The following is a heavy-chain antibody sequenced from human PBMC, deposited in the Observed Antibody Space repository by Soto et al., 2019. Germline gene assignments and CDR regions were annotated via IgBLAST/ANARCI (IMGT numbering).Heavy chain of an antibody. V-gene: IGHV4-34*01. D-gene: IGHD6-6*01. CDR1: GGSFSAYY. CDR2: INHSGNT. J-gene: IGHJ4*02. Sequence: QVQLQQWGAGLLKPSETLSLTCAVYGGSFSAYYWSWIRQSPGKGLEWIGEINHSGNTNYNPSLKSRVTMSVHTSKNQFSLKLSSVTAADTAVYYCARTSRFEYWGQGTLVTVSS. CDR3: ARTSRFEY.